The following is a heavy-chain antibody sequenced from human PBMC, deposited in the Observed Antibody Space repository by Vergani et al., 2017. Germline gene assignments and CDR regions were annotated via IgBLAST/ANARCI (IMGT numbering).Heavy chain of an antibody. CDR1: GFTFIMHA. CDR2: LSASDRGT. J-gene: IGHJ3*02. Sequence: EVQLLESGGDLVQPGGSLRLSCAASGFTFIMHAMSWVRQAPGKGLEWVSTLSASDRGTHYADSVKGRFTISRDNSKNTLCLHMNSLRPEDTAVYYCAKVGRSEVAGTVGAFDIWGQGTMVTVSS. D-gene: IGHD6-19*01. CDR3: AKVGRSEVAGTVGAFDI. V-gene: IGHV3-23*01.